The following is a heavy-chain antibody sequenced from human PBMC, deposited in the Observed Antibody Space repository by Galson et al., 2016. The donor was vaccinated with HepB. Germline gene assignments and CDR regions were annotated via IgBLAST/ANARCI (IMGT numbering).Heavy chain of an antibody. CDR3: ARHRTYGDSPAAFEI. J-gene: IGHJ3*02. CDR1: GASLNRNAYY. Sequence: TLSLTCTVSGASLNRNAYYWDWIRQPPGKGLEWIGTIYYSGNTYYNPSLRSRVTISVDTSKNQFSLKLSSVTAADTAVYYCARHRTYGDSPAAFEIWGQGTMVTVSS. D-gene: IGHD2-21*02. V-gene: IGHV4-39*01. CDR2: IYYSGNT.